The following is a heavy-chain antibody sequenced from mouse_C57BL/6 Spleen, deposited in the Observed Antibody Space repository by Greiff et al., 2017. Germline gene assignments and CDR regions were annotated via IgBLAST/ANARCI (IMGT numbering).Heavy chain of an antibody. CDR1: GYTFTSYW. CDR3: AIDDYGFDY. D-gene: IGHD1-1*01. V-gene: IGHV1-53*01. J-gene: IGHJ2*01. Sequence: VQLQQSGAELVKPGASVKLSCKASGYTFTSYWMYWVNQRPGQGLEWIGNINPSGGGTYYHENVKGKATLTVDNSSSTAYMQLSSLTSEDSAVYYCAIDDYGFDYWGQGTTLTVSA. CDR2: INPSGGGT.